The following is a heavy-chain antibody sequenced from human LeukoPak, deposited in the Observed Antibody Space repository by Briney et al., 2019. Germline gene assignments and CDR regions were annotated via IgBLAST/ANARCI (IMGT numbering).Heavy chain of an antibody. CDR3: ARISREYCSGGSCYPDY. D-gene: IGHD2-15*01. J-gene: IGHJ4*02. Sequence: GASVKVSCKASGYTFTSYAMNWVRQAPGQGLEWMGWINTNTGNPTYAQGFTGRFVFSLDTSVSTAYLQISSLKAEDTAVYYCARISREYCSGGSCYPDYWGQGTLVTVSS. CDR2: INTNTGNP. V-gene: IGHV7-4-1*02. CDR1: GYTFTSYA.